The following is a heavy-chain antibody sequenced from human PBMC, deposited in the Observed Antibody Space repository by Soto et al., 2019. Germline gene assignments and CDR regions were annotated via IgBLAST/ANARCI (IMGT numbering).Heavy chain of an antibody. J-gene: IGHJ4*02. V-gene: IGHV4-34*01. Sequence: PSETLSLTCAVYGGSFSGYYWSWIRQPPGKGLEWIGEINHSGSTNYNPSLKSRVTISVDTSKNQFSLKLSSVTAADTAVYYCARGYWGYSSSWYLDYWGQGTLVTVSS. CDR1: GGSFSGYY. CDR3: ARGYWGYSSSWYLDY. CDR2: INHSGST. D-gene: IGHD6-13*01.